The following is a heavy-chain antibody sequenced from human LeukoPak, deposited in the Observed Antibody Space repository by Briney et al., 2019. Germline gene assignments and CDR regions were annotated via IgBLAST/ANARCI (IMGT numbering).Heavy chain of an antibody. Sequence: SETLSLTCTVSGGSISSANYYWSWIRQPAGKGLEWIGRIYTSGSTNYNPSLKSRVTISVDTSKNQFSLKLYSVTAADTAVYYCARVPSRAYSSSYHAFDYWGQGTLVTVSS. CDR3: ARVPSRAYSSSYHAFDY. CDR2: IYTSGST. V-gene: IGHV4-61*02. CDR1: GGSISSANYY. D-gene: IGHD6-6*01. J-gene: IGHJ4*02.